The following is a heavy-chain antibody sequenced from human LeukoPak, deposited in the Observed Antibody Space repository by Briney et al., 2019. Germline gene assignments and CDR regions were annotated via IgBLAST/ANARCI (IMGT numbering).Heavy chain of an antibody. J-gene: IGHJ4*02. V-gene: IGHV4-39*07. Sequence: PSETLSLTCTVSGASISSSTDYWGWIRQPPGKGLEWIANIYYSGSTNYNPSLKSRVTISVDTSKNQFSLKLSSVTAADTAVYYCARLPKQPKRWYYDSSGYHFDYWGQGTLVIVSS. CDR1: GASISSSTDY. CDR3: ARLPKQPKRWYYDSSGYHFDY. D-gene: IGHD3-22*01. CDR2: IYYSGST.